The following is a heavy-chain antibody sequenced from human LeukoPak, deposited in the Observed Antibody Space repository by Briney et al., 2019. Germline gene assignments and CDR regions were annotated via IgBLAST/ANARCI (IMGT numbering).Heavy chain of an antibody. CDR1: GYTFTSYD. CDR2: MNPNSGNT. J-gene: IGHJ4*02. D-gene: IGHD3-10*01. CDR3: ARVLTNGDLPGY. Sequence: GASVKVSCKASGYTFTSYDINWVRQATGQGVEWMGWMNPNSGNTGYAQKFQGRITMTRNTSISTAYMELSSLRSEDTAVYYCARVLTNGDLPGYWGQGTLVTVSS. V-gene: IGHV1-8*01.